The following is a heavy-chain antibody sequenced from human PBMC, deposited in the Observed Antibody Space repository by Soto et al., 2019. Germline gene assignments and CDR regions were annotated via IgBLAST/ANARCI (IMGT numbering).Heavy chain of an antibody. CDR2: ISKDSGRAT. Sequence: PGGSLRLSCAASGFIFRDWFMSWIRQAPGKGLEWISYISKDSGRATRYADSVKGRFTITRDMSTSTAYMELSSLRSEDTAVYYCAAEWMDSSSWYSPYYYYGMDVWGQGTTVTVS. D-gene: IGHD6-13*01. J-gene: IGHJ6*02. CDR3: AAEWMDSSSWYSPYYYYGMDV. CDR1: GFIFRDWF. V-gene: IGHV3-11*01.